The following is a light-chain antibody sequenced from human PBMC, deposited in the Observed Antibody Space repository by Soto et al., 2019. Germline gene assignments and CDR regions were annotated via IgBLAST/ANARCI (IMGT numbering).Light chain of an antibody. CDR1: QSVNSNF. CDR3: QLYGSYMFT. Sequence: EVVLTQSPGPLSLSPGERVTLSCRTSQSVNSNFLSWFQQKPGQPPRLLLYAASKRAAGTPDRFSGAGSGTDFTLIISRLEPEDSVIYHCQLYGSYMFTFGQGTKVEI. CDR2: AAS. J-gene: IGKJ2*01. V-gene: IGKV3-20*01.